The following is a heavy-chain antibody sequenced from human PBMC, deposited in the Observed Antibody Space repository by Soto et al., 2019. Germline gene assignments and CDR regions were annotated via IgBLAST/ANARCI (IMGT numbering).Heavy chain of an antibody. CDR3: ARAAQGYCTNGVCPGWGQAYYYYYMDV. CDR1: GFTFSSYG. Sequence: GGSLRLSCSASGFTFSSYGMHWVRQATGKGLEWVSAIGTAGDTYYPGSVKGRFTISRENAKNSLYLQMNSLRAGDTAVYYCARAAQGYCTNGVCPGWGQAYYYYYMDVWGKGTTVTVSS. D-gene: IGHD2-8*01. CDR2: IGTAGDT. V-gene: IGHV3-13*01. J-gene: IGHJ6*03.